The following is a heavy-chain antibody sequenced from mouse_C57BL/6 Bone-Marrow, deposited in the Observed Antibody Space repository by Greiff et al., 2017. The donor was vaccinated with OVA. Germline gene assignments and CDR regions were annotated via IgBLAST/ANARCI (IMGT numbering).Heavy chain of an antibody. Sequence: EVQLVESGGGLVKPGGSLKLSCAASGFTFSSYAMSWVRQTPEKRLEWVATISDGGSYTYYPDNVKGRFTISRDNATNNLYLQMSHLKSDDTAMYYCARDVGWLLPYYFDYWGQGTTLTVSS. D-gene: IGHD2-3*01. CDR3: ARDVGWLLPYYFDY. CDR1: GFTFSSYA. J-gene: IGHJ2*01. CDR2: ISDGGSYT. V-gene: IGHV5-4*01.